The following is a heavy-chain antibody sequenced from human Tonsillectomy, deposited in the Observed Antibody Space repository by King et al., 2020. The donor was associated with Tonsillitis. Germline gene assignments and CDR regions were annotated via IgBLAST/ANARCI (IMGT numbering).Heavy chain of an antibody. CDR3: ARDPIVGATTFDY. Sequence: QLVQSGAEVKKPGASVKGSCKASGYTFTNYYIHWVRQAPGLGLEWIGIINPNGGTTIYAQKFQGRGNMTRDTSTSTVYMELSSLRSEDTAVYYCARDPIVGATTFDYWGQGTLVTVSS. CDR1: GYTFTNYY. D-gene: IGHD1-26*01. J-gene: IGHJ4*02. CDR2: INPNGGTT. V-gene: IGHV1-46*01.